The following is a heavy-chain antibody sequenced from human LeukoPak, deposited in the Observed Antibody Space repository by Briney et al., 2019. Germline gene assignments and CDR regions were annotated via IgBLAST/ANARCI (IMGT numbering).Heavy chain of an antibody. J-gene: IGHJ6*02. D-gene: IGHD2-15*01. CDR2: ISSSGSTI. Sequence: PGGSLRLSCAASGFTFSDYYMSWIRQAPGKGLEWVSYISSSGSTIYYADSVKGRFTISRDNAKNSLYLQMNSLRAEDTALYYCAKGELVVQYGMDVWGQGTTVTVSS. CDR3: AKGELVVQYGMDV. V-gene: IGHV3-11*01. CDR1: GFTFSDYY.